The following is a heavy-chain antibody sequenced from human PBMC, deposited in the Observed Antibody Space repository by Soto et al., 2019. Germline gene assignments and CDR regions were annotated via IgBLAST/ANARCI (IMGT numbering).Heavy chain of an antibody. V-gene: IGHV4-39*01. Sequence: LETLSLTCTFSGGSISSSSYYWGWIRQPPGKGLEWIGSIYSTVSTHYNPSLKSRVTISVDTSKNQFSLKLNSVTAADTAVYYCARLPYCDTPPVTFDIWGQEAMLTVSS. J-gene: IGHJ3*02. D-gene: IGHD2-2*02. CDR3: ARLPYCDTPPVTFDI. CDR2: IYSTVST. CDR1: GGSISSSSYY.